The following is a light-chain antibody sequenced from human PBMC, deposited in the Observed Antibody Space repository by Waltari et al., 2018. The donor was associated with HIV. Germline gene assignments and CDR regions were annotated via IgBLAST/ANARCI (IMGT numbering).Light chain of an antibody. Sequence: QSALTQPASVSGSPGQSITISCTGTSSDVGSYYLVSWYQQHPGKAPTLMIYEVNKLPAGVSNRFSGSKSGNTASLTISGLQAEDEADFYCCSYAGSSTLVFGGGTKLTVL. CDR3: CSYAGSSTLV. CDR1: SSDVGSYYL. CDR2: EVN. V-gene: IGLV2-23*02. J-gene: IGLJ3*02.